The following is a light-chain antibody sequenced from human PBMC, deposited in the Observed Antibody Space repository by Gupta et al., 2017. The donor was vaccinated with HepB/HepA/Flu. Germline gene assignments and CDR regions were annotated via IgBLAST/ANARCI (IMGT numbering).Light chain of an antibody. CDR2: GVS. CDR1: SSDVGAYDA. J-gene: IGLJ3*02. Sequence: QSALTQPASVSGSPGQSITISCTGSSSDVGAYDAVSWYQQYPGKAPKLLISGVSNRPSGVSYRFFCSKSGNTASLTITGLQPEDEGDYYCNSFKSGYTLVVFGGGTKLTVL. V-gene: IGLV2-14*03. CDR3: NSFKSGYTLVV.